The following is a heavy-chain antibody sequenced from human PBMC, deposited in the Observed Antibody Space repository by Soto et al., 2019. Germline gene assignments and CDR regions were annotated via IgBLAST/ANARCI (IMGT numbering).Heavy chain of an antibody. D-gene: IGHD2-15*01. CDR3: ARVRLVGGGWYSGFDY. CDR1: GGTFSSYA. CDR2: IIPIFGTA. J-gene: IGHJ4*02. Sequence: QVQLVQSGAEVKKPGSSVKVSCKASGGTFSSYAISWVRQAPGQGLEWMGGIIPIFGTANYAQKFQGRVTITADEPTSTAYMELGSLRSEDTGVYYCARVRLVGGGWYSGFDYWGQGTLVTVSS. V-gene: IGHV1-69*01.